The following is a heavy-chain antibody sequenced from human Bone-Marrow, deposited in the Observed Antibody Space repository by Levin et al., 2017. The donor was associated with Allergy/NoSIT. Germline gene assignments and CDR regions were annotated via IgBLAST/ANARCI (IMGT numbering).Heavy chain of an antibody. CDR2: VYFSGAA. CDR1: GASISSYY. V-gene: IGHV4-59*01. J-gene: IGHJ6*02. D-gene: IGHD2-15*01. Sequence: SQTLSLTCTVSGASISSYYWTWVRQPPGKGLEWIAFVYFSGAANYNPSLKSRVTTSIDTSKSQFSLRLNSVTTADTAGYCCASSGYYYAMDVWGQGTTVTVSS. CDR3: ASSGYYYAMDV.